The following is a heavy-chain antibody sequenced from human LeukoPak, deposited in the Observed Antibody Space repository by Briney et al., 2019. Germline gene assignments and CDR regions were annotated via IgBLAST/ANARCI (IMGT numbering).Heavy chain of an antibody. CDR3: ARRPRGTYYNFDY. CDR1: GDFFSNYW. CDR2: SYPDDSDT. V-gene: IGHV5-51*01. J-gene: IGHJ4*02. Sequence: GASLQSSTQGSGDFFSNYWISRVRQMPGRGLEWMGISYPDDSDTIYSPSFQGQVTISDDKSISTAYLQWSSLEASDTAMYYCARRPRGTYYNFDYWGQGTLVTVSS. D-gene: IGHD3-10*01.